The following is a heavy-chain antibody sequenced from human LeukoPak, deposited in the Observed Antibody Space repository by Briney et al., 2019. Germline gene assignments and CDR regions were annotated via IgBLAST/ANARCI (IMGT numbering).Heavy chain of an antibody. J-gene: IGHJ3*02. CDR1: GGSISSGGYY. V-gene: IGHV4-30-2*03. CDR2: IYHSGST. CDR3: ARHPVYGGNEGQTLGAFDI. Sequence: SETLSLTCTVSGGSISSGGYYWSWIRQPPGKGLEWIGYIYHSGSTYYNPSLKSRVTISVDTSKNQFSLKLSSVTAADTAVYYCARHPVYGGNEGQTLGAFDIWGQGTMVTVSS. D-gene: IGHD4-23*01.